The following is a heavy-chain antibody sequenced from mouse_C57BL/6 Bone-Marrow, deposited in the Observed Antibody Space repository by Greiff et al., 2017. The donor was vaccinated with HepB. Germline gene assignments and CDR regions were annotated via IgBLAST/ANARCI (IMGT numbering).Heavy chain of an antibody. D-gene: IGHD2-3*01. CDR1: GYTFTSYW. J-gene: IGHJ3*01. CDR3: TRAEGYYPWFAY. CDR2: IYPGNSDT. Sequence: EVQLQQSGTVLARPGASVKMSCKTSGYTFTSYWMHWVKQRPGQGLEWIGAIYPGNSDTRYNQKFKGKAKLTAVTSASTAYMERSSLTNADSAVYYCTRAEGYYPWFAYWGQGTLVTVSA. V-gene: IGHV1-5*01.